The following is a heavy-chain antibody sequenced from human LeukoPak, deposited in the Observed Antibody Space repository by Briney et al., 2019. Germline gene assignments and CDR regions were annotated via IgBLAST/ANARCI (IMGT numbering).Heavy chain of an antibody. CDR2: IIPILGIA. D-gene: IGHD5-18*01. J-gene: IGHJ6*02. Sequence: SVKVSCKASGGTFSSYAISWVRQDPGQGLEWMGRIIPILGIANYAQKFQGRATITADKSTSTAYMELSSLRSEGTAVYYCAGDGIQLWFRGMDVWGQGTTVTVSS. CDR3: AGDGIQLWFRGMDV. V-gene: IGHV1-69*04. CDR1: GGTFSSYA.